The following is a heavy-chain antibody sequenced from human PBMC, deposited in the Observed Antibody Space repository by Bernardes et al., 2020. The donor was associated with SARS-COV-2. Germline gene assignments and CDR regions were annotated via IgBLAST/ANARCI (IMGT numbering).Heavy chain of an antibody. Sequence: SETLSLTCTVSGGSISSYYWSWIRQPPGKGLEWIGYIYYSGSTNYNPSLKSRVTISVDTSKNQFSLKLSSVTAADTAVYYCARGDYYYGMDVWGQGTTVTVSS. V-gene: IGHV4-59*08. J-gene: IGHJ6*02. CDR2: IYYSGST. CDR3: ARGDYYYGMDV. CDR1: GGSISSYY.